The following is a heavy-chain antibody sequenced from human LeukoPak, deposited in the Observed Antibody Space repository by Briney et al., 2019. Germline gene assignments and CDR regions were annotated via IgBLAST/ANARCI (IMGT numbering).Heavy chain of an antibody. CDR1: GYTFASYG. V-gene: IGHV1-18*01. CDR2: ISAYNGNT. CDR3: ARGGYSSSWSEYFQH. Sequence: GASVKVSCKASGYTFASYGISWVRQAPGQGLEWMGWISAYNGNTNYAQKLQGRVTMTTDTSTSTAYMELRSLRSDDTAVYYCARGGYSSSWSEYFQHWGQGTLVTVSS. J-gene: IGHJ1*01. D-gene: IGHD6-13*01.